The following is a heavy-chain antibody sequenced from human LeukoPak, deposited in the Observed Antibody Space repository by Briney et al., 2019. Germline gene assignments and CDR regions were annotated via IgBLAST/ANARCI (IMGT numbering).Heavy chain of an antibody. Sequence: GGSLRLSCEASGFTFNTYPMHWVRQAPGKGLEWVAMISYDGSNKHHADSVKGRFTITRDNSKNTLSLQMNGLSAEDTAVYYCARAAPEFYGMDVWGKGTTVTVSS. V-gene: IGHV3-30*04. J-gene: IGHJ6*04. CDR2: ISYDGSNK. D-gene: IGHD3-10*01. CDR1: GFTFNTYP. CDR3: ARAAPEFYGMDV.